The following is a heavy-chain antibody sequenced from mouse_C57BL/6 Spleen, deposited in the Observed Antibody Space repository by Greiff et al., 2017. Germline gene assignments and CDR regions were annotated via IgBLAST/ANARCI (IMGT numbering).Heavy chain of an antibody. D-gene: IGHD1-1*01. CDR3: ERGGVGAGFDY. CDR1: GYTFTSYG. Sequence: VQLQQSGAELARPGASVKLSCKASGYTFTSYGISWVKQRTGQGLEWIGEIYPRSGNTYYNEKFKGKATLTADKSSSNAYMELRSLTSEDSAVYLCERGGVGAGFDYWGQGTTLTVSS. J-gene: IGHJ2*01. CDR2: IYPRSGNT. V-gene: IGHV1-81*01.